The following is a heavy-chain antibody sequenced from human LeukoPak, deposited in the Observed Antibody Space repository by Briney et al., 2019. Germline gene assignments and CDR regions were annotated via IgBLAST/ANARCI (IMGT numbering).Heavy chain of an antibody. CDR3: AKGWSKSSLDGFDI. J-gene: IGHJ3*02. Sequence: GGSLRLSCAASGFTFGTYAMSWVRQAPGKGLEWVSGTSGSGGSTYYTDSVKGRFIISRDNSRNTLYLQMHSLRAEDMAVYYCAKGWSKSSLDGFDIWGQGTMVTVSS. CDR1: GFTFGTYA. V-gene: IGHV3-23*01. D-gene: IGHD1-26*01. CDR2: TSGSGGST.